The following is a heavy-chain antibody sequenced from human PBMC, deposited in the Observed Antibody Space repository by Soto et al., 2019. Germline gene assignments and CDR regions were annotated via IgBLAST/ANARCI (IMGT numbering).Heavy chain of an antibody. CDR2: IKSKTDGGTT. V-gene: IGHV3-15*07. Sequence: PGGSLRLSCAASGFTFSNAWMNWVRQAPGKGLEWVGRIKSKTDGGTTDYAAPVKGRFTISRDDSKNTLYLQMNSLKTEHTAVYYCTTDSSTSRGDLPLYYYYYGMDVSGQGTTVTVSS. D-gene: IGHD4-17*01. CDR1: GFTFSNAW. CDR3: TTDSSTSRGDLPLYYYYYGMDV. J-gene: IGHJ6*02.